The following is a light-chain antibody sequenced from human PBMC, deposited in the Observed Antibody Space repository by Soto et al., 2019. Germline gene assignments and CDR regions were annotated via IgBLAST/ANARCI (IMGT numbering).Light chain of an antibody. J-gene: IGKJ2*01. CDR1: QIVSTNY. Sequence: EIVSTQSPGTLSLSPGERATLSCRTSQIVSTNYLAWYQQKPGQAPRLLIYGASNRATGIPDRFSGSGSGTDFTLTINRLEPEDFAVYYCQQYGSSETFGQGTKLEIK. CDR3: QQYGSSET. CDR2: GAS. V-gene: IGKV3-20*01.